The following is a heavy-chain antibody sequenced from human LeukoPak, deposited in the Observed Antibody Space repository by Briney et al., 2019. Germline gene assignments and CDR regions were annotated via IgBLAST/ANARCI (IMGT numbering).Heavy chain of an antibody. D-gene: IGHD3-22*01. V-gene: IGHV3-9*01. CDR1: GFTFDDYA. CDR2: ISWNSGSI. J-gene: IGHJ4*02. CDR3: ARVHYYDSSGFDY. Sequence: GGSLRLSCIASGFTFDDYAMHWVRQAPGKGLEWVSGISWNSGSIGYADSVKGRFTISRDNAKNSLYLQMNSLRAEDTAVYYCARVHYYDSSGFDYWGQGTLVTVSS.